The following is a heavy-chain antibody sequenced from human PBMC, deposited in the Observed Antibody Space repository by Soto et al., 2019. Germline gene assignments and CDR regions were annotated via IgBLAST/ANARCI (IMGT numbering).Heavy chain of an antibody. J-gene: IGHJ6*02. D-gene: IGHD3-10*01. CDR1: GDSVTNGIYY. CDR3: VRDSRRTGVKYFYGFDA. V-gene: IGHV4-61*01. Sequence: PSETLSLTCNVSGDSVTNGIYYWSWIRQPPGRGLEWIGYIYYRGATKYNPSLESRVSISVDTPKNQFSLKLTSVTAADTAVYYCVRDSRRTGVKYFYGFDAWGQGTTVTVSS. CDR2: IYYRGAT.